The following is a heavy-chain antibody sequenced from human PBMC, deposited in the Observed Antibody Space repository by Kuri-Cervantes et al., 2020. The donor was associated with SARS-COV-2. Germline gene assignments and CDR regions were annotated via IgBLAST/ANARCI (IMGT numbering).Heavy chain of an antibody. Sequence: ESLKISFAVYGGSFSGYYWSWIRQPPGKGLEWIGEINHSGSTNYNPSLKSRVTISVDTSKNQFSLKLSSVTAADTAVYYCARDRSRAYYYDSSGFGAWGQGTLVTVSS. CDR2: INHSGST. V-gene: IGHV4-34*01. CDR1: GGSFSGYY. CDR3: ARDRSRAYYYDSSGFGA. J-gene: IGHJ5*02. D-gene: IGHD3-22*01.